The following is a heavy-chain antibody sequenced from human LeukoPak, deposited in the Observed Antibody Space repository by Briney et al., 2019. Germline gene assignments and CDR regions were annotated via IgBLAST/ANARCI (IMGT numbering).Heavy chain of an antibody. V-gene: IGHV3-21*04. Sequence: GGSLRLSCAASGFSFSSYTMNWVRQAPEKGLEWVSSISSSSSYIYYTDSVKGRFTISRDNAKNSLYLQMNSLRAEDTAVYYCARGPLTVTRGFDPWGQGTLVTVSS. CDR3: ARGPLTVTRGFDP. CDR2: ISSSSSYI. J-gene: IGHJ5*02. D-gene: IGHD4-17*01. CDR1: GFSFSSYT.